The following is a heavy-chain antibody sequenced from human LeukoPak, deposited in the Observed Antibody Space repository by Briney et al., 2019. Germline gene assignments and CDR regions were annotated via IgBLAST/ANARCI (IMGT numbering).Heavy chain of an antibody. D-gene: IGHD1-26*01. J-gene: IGHJ4*02. CDR2: ISYDGSNK. V-gene: IGHV3-30-3*01. Sequence: GRSLRLSCAASGFTFSSYAMHWVRQAPGKGLEWVAVISYDGSNKYYADSVKGRFTISRDNSKNTLYLQMNSLRAEDTAVYYCAKVLVGSTQLFDYWGQGTLVTVSS. CDR1: GFTFSSYA. CDR3: AKVLVGSTQLFDY.